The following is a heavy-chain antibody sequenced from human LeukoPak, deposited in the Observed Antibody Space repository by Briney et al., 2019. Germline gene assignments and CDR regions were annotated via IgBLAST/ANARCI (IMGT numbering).Heavy chain of an antibody. CDR1: GGSISSYY. D-gene: IGHD6-19*01. CDR2: IYTSGST. CDR3: ATTRIPVAGVGQEVFDY. J-gene: IGHJ4*02. Sequence: SETLSLTCTVSGGSISSYYWSWIRQPAGKGLEWIGRIYTSGSTNYNPSLKSRVTMSVDTSRNQFSLKLSSVTAADTAVYYCATTRIPVAGVGQEVFDYWGQGTLVTVSS. V-gene: IGHV4-4*07.